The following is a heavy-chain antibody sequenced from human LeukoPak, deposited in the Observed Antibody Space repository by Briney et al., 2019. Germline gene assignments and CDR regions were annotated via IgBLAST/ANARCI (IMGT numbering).Heavy chain of an antibody. CDR3: ARRPYGDYSLNWSDP. J-gene: IGHJ5*02. D-gene: IGHD4-17*01. CDR1: GYSFTSYD. Sequence: ASVKVSCKASGYSFTSYDINWLRQATGPRIEWTGWMNPNSGSTGYAQKFQGRVTMTRNTSISTAYMELSSLRSEDTAVYYCARRPYGDYSLNWSDPWGQGTLVTVSS. CDR2: MNPNSGST. V-gene: IGHV1-8*01.